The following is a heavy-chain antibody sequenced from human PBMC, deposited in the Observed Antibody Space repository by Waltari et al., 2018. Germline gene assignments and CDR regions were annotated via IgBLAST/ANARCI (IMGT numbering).Heavy chain of an antibody. CDR1: GYTFTKYD. CDR3: ARNSYTGYGDS. D-gene: IGHD5-12*01. CDR2: ISVYNGNT. V-gene: IGHV1-18*01. Sequence: QVQLVQSGAEVKKPGASVKVSCKASGYTFTKYDLSWVQQAPGQGLEWMGWISVYNGNTDYAQKFQGRVTLTTDTSTTTAYMELRSLRSDDTAVYYCARNSYTGYGDSWGQGTLVAVSS. J-gene: IGHJ4*02.